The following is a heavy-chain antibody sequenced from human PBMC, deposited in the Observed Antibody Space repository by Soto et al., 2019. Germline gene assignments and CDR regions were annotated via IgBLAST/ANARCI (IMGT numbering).Heavy chain of an antibody. D-gene: IGHD3-10*01. CDR2: INSDGSST. CDR1: GFMFSSYW. J-gene: IGHJ5*02. V-gene: IGHV3-74*01. Sequence: EVQLVESGGGLVQPGGSLRLSCAASGFMFSSYWMHWVRQAPGKGLAWVSRINSDGSSTDYADSVKGRFTISRDNAKNTLYLQMNSLRSEDTDLYDCASDLMDGHPSGSAWGQGTLVTVSS. CDR3: ASDLMDGHPSGSA.